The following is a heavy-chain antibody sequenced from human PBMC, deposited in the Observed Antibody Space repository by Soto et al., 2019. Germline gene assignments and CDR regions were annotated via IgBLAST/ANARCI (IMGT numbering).Heavy chain of an antibody. J-gene: IGHJ4*02. Sequence: ASVKVSCKASGYTFTSYDINWVPQATGQGLEWMGWMNPNSGNTGYAQKFQGRVTMTRNTSISTAYMELSSLRAEDTAVYFCAKGSSCTSVSCHLAPFEFWGQGTLVTVSS. CDR3: AKGSSCTSVSCHLAPFEF. D-gene: IGHD2-8*02. V-gene: IGHV1-8*01. CDR2: MNPNSGNT. CDR1: GYTFTSYD.